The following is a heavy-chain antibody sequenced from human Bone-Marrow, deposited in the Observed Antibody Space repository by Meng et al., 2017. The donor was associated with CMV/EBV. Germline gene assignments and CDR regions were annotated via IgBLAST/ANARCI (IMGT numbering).Heavy chain of an antibody. V-gene: IGHV2-5*01. J-gene: IGHJ4*02. D-gene: IGHD6-25*01. CDR1: GFSLSTSEVG. CDR2: IYWNDDN. Sequence: SGPTLVKPTQTLTLTCTFSGFSLSTSEVGVGWICQPPGKALEWLAFIYWNDDNRYSPSLRSRITLSRDTSKNQVFLTMTDMSPVDTATYYCAHFRRLSHYDFWGQGILVTVSS. CDR3: AHFRRLSHYDF.